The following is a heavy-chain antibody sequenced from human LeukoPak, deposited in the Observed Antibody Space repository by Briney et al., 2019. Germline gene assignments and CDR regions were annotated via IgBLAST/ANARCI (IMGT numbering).Heavy chain of an antibody. Sequence: GASVKDSCKASGYTFTTYYIHWVRQAPGQGLEWMGWINPNSGGINYAQKFQARVTMTRDTSISTAYMELSSLRSDDTAVYYCTRDRTVGVTTYWGQGTLVTVSS. D-gene: IGHD1-26*01. CDR3: TRDRTVGVTTY. CDR2: INPNSGGI. V-gene: IGHV1-2*02. CDR1: GYTFTTYY. J-gene: IGHJ4*02.